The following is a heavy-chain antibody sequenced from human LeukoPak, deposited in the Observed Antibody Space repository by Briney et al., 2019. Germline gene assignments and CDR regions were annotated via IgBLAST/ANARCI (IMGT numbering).Heavy chain of an antibody. CDR3: ARVVGADNWFDP. V-gene: IGHV3-7*03. D-gene: IGHD1-26*01. Sequence: GGSLRLSCAASGFTFSSYEMSWVRQAPGKGLEWVANIKQDGSEKYYVDSVKGRFTISRDNSKNTLYLQMNSLRAEDTAVYYCARVVGADNWFDPWGQGTLVTVSS. CDR2: IKQDGSEK. CDR1: GFTFSSYE. J-gene: IGHJ5*02.